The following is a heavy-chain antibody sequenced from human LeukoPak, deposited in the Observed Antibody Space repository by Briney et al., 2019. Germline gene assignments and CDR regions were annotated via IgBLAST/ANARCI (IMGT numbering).Heavy chain of an antibody. CDR1: GGSISSYY. Sequence: PSETLSLTCTVSGGSISSYYWSWVRQPPGEGLEWIGYIHYSGSTNYNPSLKSRVTISVDTSKNQFSLKLSSVTAADTAVYYCARAGWELLSYFDYWGQGTLVTVSS. D-gene: IGHD1-26*01. CDR3: ARAGWELLSYFDY. J-gene: IGHJ4*02. V-gene: IGHV4-59*01. CDR2: IHYSGST.